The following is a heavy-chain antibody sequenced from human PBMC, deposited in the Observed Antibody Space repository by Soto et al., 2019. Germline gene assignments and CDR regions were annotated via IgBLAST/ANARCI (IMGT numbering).Heavy chain of an antibody. CDR2: ISYDGSNK. CDR1: GFTFSSYG. D-gene: IGHD3-10*01. V-gene: IGHV3-30*18. J-gene: IGHJ6*02. CDR3: AKDASMVRVYYYYYYGMDV. Sequence: GGSLRLSCAASGFTFSSYGMHWVRQAPGKGLEWVAVISYDGSNKYYADSVKGRFTISRDNSKNTLYLQMNSLRAEDTAVYYCAKDASMVRVYYYYYYGMDVWGQGTTVTVSS.